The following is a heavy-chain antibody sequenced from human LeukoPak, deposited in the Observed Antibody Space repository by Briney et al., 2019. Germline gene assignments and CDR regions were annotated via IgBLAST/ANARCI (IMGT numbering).Heavy chain of an antibody. Sequence: VSVKVSCKASGYTFTGYYMQWVRQAPGQGLEWMGRINPNNGATNYEQKFPRRVAVTGDTSTSTAYMELSSLRPDDTAVCYCTRELGQGGVAGTNLYYYYGIDVWGQGTTVTVSS. CDR1: GYTFTGYY. V-gene: IGHV1-2*06. D-gene: IGHD6-19*01. CDR2: INPNNGAT. J-gene: IGHJ6*02. CDR3: TRELGQGGVAGTNLYYYYGIDV.